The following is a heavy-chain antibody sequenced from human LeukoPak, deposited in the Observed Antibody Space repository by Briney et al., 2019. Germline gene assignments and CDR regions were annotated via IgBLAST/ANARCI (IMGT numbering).Heavy chain of an antibody. CDR1: GYTFTSYG. CDR3: ARRRILNGYCCY. D-gene: IGHD3-9*01. CDR2: ISPYNGNT. J-gene: IGHJ4*02. V-gene: IGHV1-18*01. Sequence: ASVKVSCKASGYTFTSYGISWVRQAPGQGLEWMGWISPYNGNTKHAQKLQGRVNMTTDTYTSTAYKELRSLRSDDTAVYYCARRRILNGYCCYWGQGTLLPVSS.